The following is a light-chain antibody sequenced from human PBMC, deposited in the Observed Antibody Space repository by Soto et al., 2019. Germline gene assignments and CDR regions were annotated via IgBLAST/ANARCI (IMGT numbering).Light chain of an antibody. CDR3: QVWDSNTKLEI. CDR2: QDT. CDR1: KLGDKY. V-gene: IGLV3-1*01. Sequence: SYELTQPPSISVSPGQTASITCSGDKLGDKYACWYQQKPGQSPVLLIYQDTKRPSGIPERFSGSNSGTTATLTISGTQAMDEADYYCQVWDSNTKLEIFGGGTKLTVL. J-gene: IGLJ2*01.